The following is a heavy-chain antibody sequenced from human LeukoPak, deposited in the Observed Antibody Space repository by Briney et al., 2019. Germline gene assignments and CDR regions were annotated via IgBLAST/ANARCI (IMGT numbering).Heavy chain of an antibody. CDR2: IKPNSGGT. J-gene: IGHJ4*02. Sequence: ASVKVSCKASGYSFADYYMHWVRQAPGQGLEWMGWIKPNSGGTRSAQKFQGRVTMTRDTSTGTAYMELSSLRYDDTAVYYCARVTTVAHPIDYWGQGTLVTVSS. CDR1: GYSFADYY. CDR3: ARVTTVAHPIDY. V-gene: IGHV1-2*02. D-gene: IGHD4-23*01.